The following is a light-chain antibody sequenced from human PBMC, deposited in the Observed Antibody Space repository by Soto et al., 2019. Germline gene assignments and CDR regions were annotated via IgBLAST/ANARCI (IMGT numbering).Light chain of an antibody. J-gene: IGKJ4*01. V-gene: IGKV3-15*01. CDR3: QQYHTWPIT. CDR1: QGVSRK. Sequence: DIVMTQSPATLSVAPGERVTFSCRASQGVSRKLAWYQHKPGQAPRLLISGASTGATGIPARFSGSGSGTGFTLHNRRLPFEDCAIYYCQQYHTWPITFGGGTKVEIK. CDR2: GAS.